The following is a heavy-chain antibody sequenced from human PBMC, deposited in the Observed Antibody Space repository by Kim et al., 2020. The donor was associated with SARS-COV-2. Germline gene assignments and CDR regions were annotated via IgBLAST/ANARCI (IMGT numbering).Heavy chain of an antibody. D-gene: IGHD2-21*02. Sequence: SETLSLTCTVSGGSISSYYWSWIRQPPGKGLEWIGYIYYSGSTNYNPSLKSRVTISVDTSKNQFSLKLSSVTAADTAVYYCAREGYGGNFGGDDAFDIWGQGTMVTVSS. J-gene: IGHJ3*02. V-gene: IGHV4-59*01. CDR3: AREGYGGNFGGDDAFDI. CDR1: GGSISSYY. CDR2: IYYSGST.